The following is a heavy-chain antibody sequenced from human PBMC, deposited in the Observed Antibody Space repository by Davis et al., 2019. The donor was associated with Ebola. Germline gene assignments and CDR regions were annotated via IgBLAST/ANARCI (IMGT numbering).Heavy chain of an antibody. J-gene: IGHJ4*02. V-gene: IGHV3-30*03. D-gene: IGHD4-17*01. CDR2: ISYDGSNK. Sequence: GGSLRLSCAASGFTFSSYGMHWVRQAPGKGLEWVAVISYDGSNKYYADSVKGRFTISRDNSKNTLFLQMDSLRVDDTAVYYCVRYPEENGDYLAHYWGQGTLVAVSS. CDR3: VRYPEENGDYLAHY. CDR1: GFTFSSYG.